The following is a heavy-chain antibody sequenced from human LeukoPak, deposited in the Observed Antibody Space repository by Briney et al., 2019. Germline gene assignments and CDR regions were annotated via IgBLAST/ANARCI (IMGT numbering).Heavy chain of an antibody. CDR1: GFTFSSYS. CDR2: IRGSRDSSSPI. J-gene: IGHJ4*02. CDR3: VRDAPQWELPHYFDY. Sequence: GGSLTLSCAASGFTFSSYSVHCVRQAPGRGLEWVSYIRGSRDSSSPIYYADSVKGRFTISRDNAKNSLYLQMNSLRAEDTAVYYCVRDAPQWELPHYFDYWGQGTLVTVSS. D-gene: IGHD1-26*01. V-gene: IGHV3-48*01.